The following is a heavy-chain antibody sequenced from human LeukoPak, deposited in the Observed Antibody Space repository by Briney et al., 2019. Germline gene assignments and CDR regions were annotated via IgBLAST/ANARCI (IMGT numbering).Heavy chain of an antibody. D-gene: IGHD4-17*01. CDR3: ATGATTAEIAHDYYHYYMDV. V-gene: IGHV1-24*01. CDR2: FDPEDGET. J-gene: IGHJ6*03. Sequence: GASVRVSCKASGYTFTSYDINWVRQAPGKGLEWMGGFDPEDGETIYAQKFQGRVTMTEDTSRDTAYMEVSSLRSEDTAVYYCATGATTAEIAHDYYHYYMDVWGKGTTVTVSS. CDR1: GYTFTSYD.